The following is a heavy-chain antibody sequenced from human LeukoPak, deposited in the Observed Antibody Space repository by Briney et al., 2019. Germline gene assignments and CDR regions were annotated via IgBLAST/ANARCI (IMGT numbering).Heavy chain of an antibody. CDR2: IDWDDDK. J-gene: IGHJ4*02. D-gene: IGHD3-16*01. CDR3: AREYSYGGAVDF. Sequence: SGPTLVNPTQTLTLTCTLSGFSLSTDGMRVSWIRQPPGKALEWLARIDWDDDKFYSTSLRTRLTISKDTSKNQVVLTMTNVDPVDTATYYCAREYSYGGAVDFWGQGTLVTVSS. V-gene: IGHV2-70*04. CDR1: GFSLSTDGMR.